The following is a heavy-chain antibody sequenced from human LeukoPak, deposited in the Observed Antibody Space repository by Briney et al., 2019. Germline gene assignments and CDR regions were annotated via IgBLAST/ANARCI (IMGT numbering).Heavy chain of an antibody. Sequence: GGSPRLSCAASGFTLSSSWMSWVRQAPGKGLEWVANVNRDESEKNYVDSVKGRFTISRDNAKNSLYLQMDSLRAEDTAVYFCARDGSGSYYHHWGQGTQVTVSS. CDR1: GFTLSSSW. V-gene: IGHV3-7*01. CDR3: ARDGSGSYYHH. CDR2: VNRDESEK. D-gene: IGHD1-26*01. J-gene: IGHJ1*01.